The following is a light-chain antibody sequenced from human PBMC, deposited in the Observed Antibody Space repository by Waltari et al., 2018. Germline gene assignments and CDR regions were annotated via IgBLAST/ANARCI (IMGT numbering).Light chain of an antibody. CDR2: EVN. V-gene: IGLV2-18*02. J-gene: IGLJ2*01. CDR1: SSYVGNYNR. Sequence: QSALTQPPSVSGSPGQSVTLPCTGTSSYVGNYNRVSWYQQPPGPAPKLMIYEVNKRPSGVPDRFSGSKSGNTASLTISGLQAEDEADYYCSSYTSSNTLVFGGGTKLTVL. CDR3: SSYTSSNTLV.